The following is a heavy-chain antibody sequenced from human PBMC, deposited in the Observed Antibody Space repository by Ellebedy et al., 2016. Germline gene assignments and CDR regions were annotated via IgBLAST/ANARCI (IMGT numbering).Heavy chain of an antibody. CDR3: ARIGGVSFGERPIDY. J-gene: IGHJ4*02. CDR2: IYYTGTT. D-gene: IGHD3-10*01. CDR1: GGSISRYY. V-gene: IGHV4-59*01. Sequence: SETLSLTRIVSGGSISRYYWSWIRQPPGRGLEWIGNIYYTGTTNYTPSLQSRVTISLTTSKNQLSLRLTSVTAADTAVYYCARIGGVSFGERPIDYWGQGTLVTVSS.